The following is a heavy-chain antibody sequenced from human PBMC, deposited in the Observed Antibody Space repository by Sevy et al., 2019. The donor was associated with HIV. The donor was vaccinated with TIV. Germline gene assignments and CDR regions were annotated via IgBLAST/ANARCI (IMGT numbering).Heavy chain of an antibody. D-gene: IGHD3-10*01. Sequence: GGSLRLSCAASGFTFSSQAMNWVRQAPGKGLEWVSTISESGGGTYYADSVKGRFTISRDNSKNTLFVQMNSLRAEDTAVYYCAENYGSRSYYSHWGQGTLVTVSS. CDR2: ISESGGGT. J-gene: IGHJ4*02. CDR3: AENYGSRSYYSH. V-gene: IGHV3-23*01. CDR1: GFTFSSQA.